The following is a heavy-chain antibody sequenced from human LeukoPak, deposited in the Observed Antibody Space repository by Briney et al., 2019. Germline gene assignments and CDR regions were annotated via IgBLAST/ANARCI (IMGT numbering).Heavy chain of an antibody. J-gene: IGHJ4*02. D-gene: IGHD3-22*01. CDR2: INPDSGGT. CDR1: GYTFTGYY. V-gene: IGHV1-2*02. CDR3: ARPAYDSSGYYYFDY. Sequence: GASVKVSCKASGYTFTGYYMHWVRQAPGQGLEWMGWINPDSGGTDYAQKFQGRVTMTRDTSISTAYMELSRLRSDDTAVYYCARPAYDSSGYYYFDYWGQGTLVTVSS.